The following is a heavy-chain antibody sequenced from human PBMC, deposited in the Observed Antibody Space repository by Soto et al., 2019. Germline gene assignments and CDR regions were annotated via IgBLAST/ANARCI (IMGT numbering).Heavy chain of an antibody. CDR2: IYYSGST. CDR3: ARGDDFGGLKHDWFDP. CDR1: GGSIRNYY. V-gene: IGHV4-59*01. D-gene: IGHD3-10*01. Sequence: PSETLSLTCTVSGGSIRNYYWSWIRQPPGKGLEWIGNIYYSGSTNYNPSLKSRVTISVDTSKNQFSLKLTSVTAADTAVYYCARGDDFGGLKHDWFDPWGQGTLVTVSS. J-gene: IGHJ5*02.